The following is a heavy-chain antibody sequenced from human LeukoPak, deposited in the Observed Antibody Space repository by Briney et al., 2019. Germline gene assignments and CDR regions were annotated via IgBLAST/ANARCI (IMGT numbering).Heavy chain of an antibody. Sequence: EASLKDSSKPFVATFTSDATSWGPPAPRESLWWMAGFIPIYGSASYAQKFKGRVTMTADDYTRTVYMELSSLRSEDTAMYYCAGFFYDESHDAFDLWGQGTMVTVSS. J-gene: IGHJ3*01. D-gene: IGHD2/OR15-2a*01. CDR2: FIPIYGSA. CDR3: AGFFYDESHDAFDL. CDR1: VATFTSDA. V-gene: IGHV1-69*01.